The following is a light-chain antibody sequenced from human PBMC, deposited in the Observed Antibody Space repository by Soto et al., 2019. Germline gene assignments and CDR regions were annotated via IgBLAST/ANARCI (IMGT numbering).Light chain of an antibody. Sequence: VLTHPPSVSWAPGQRVTISCSGSSSNLGAGYDVQWYRQFPGTAPKLLIYANSVRPSGVPDRFSGSKSGTSASLAITGLQAEDEADYYCQSYDSSLIVSKVFGTGTKVTVL. CDR1: SSNLGAGYD. CDR2: ANS. CDR3: QSYDSSLIVSKV. V-gene: IGLV1-40*01. J-gene: IGLJ1*01.